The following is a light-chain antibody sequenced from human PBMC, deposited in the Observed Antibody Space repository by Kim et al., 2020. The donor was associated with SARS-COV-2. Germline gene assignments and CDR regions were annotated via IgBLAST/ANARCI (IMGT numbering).Light chain of an antibody. CDR1: KLGDKY. CDR3: QAWDSSTVV. J-gene: IGLJ2*01. CDR2: QDS. V-gene: IGLV3-1*01. Sequence: SGSPGQTASITCSGDKLGDKYACWYQQKPGQSPVLLIYQDSKRPSGIPERFSGSNSGNTATLTISGTQAMDEADYYCQAWDSSTVVFGGGTQLTVL.